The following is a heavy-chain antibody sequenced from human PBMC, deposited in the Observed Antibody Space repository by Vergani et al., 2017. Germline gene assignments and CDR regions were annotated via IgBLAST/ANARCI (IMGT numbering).Heavy chain of an antibody. J-gene: IGHJ4*02. Sequence: QVQLVQSGAEVKKPGASVKVSCKVSGYTLTELSMHWVRQAPGKGLEWMGGFDPEDGETIYAQKFQGRVTMTEDTSTDTAYLELSSLRSEDTAVYYCATGGYCSGGSCYGDDYWGQGTLVTVSS. D-gene: IGHD2-15*01. CDR3: ATGGYCSGGSCYGDDY. CDR2: FDPEDGET. V-gene: IGHV1-24*01. CDR1: GYTLTELS.